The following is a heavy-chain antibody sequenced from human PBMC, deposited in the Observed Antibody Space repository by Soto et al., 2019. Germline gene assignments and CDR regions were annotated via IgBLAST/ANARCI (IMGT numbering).Heavy chain of an antibody. V-gene: IGHV3-21*01. CDR1: GFTFSSYS. CDR3: ARVGGGYQLLHAFDI. CDR2: ISSSSSYI. D-gene: IGHD2-2*01. J-gene: IGHJ3*02. Sequence: GGSLRLSCAASGFTFSSYSMNWVRQAPGKGLEWVSSISSSSSYIYYADSVKGRFTISRDNAKNSLYLQMNSLRAEDTAVYYCARVGGGYQLLHAFDIWGQGTMVTVSS.